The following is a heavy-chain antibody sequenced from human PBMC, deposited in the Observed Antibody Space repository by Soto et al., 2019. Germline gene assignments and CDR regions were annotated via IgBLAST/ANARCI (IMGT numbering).Heavy chain of an antibody. Sequence: ASVKVSCKASGYTFTSYGISWVRQAPGQGLEWMGWISAYNGNTNYAQKLQGRVTMTTDTSTSTAYMELRSLRSDDTAVYYCARASMGAYCSSTSCYAQKDYWGQGTLVTVSS. V-gene: IGHV1-18*01. CDR2: ISAYNGNT. J-gene: IGHJ4*02. D-gene: IGHD2-2*01. CDR3: ARASMGAYCSSTSCYAQKDY. CDR1: GYTFTSYG.